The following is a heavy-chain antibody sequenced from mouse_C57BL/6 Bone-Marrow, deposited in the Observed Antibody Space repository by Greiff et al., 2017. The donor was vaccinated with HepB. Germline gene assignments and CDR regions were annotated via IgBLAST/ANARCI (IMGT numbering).Heavy chain of an antibody. CDR2: IWWDDDK. J-gene: IGHJ1*03. V-gene: IGHV8-8*01. CDR3: ARIPSLTGTGYFDV. Sequence: QVQLKESGPGILQPSQTLSLTCSFSGFSLSTFGMGVGWIRQPSGKGLEWLAHIWWDDDKYYNPALKSRLTISKDTSKNQVCLKIANVDTADTATYYCARIPSLTGTGYFDVWGTGTTVTVSS. CDR1: GFSLSTFGMG. D-gene: IGHD4-1*01.